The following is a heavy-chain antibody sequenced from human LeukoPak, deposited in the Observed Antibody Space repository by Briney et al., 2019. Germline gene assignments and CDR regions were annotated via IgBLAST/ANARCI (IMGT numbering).Heavy chain of an antibody. CDR1: GFTFSGFA. V-gene: IGHV3-30*04. CDR3: AREEVKSFDN. CDR2: TSYHGRDK. J-gene: IGHJ4*02. Sequence: GTSLRLSCAGSGFTFSGFAMHWVRQAPGKGLEWVAATSYHGRDKYYADAVSGRFTISRDNSKNSLYLQMNNLRVEDTAVYYCAREEVKSFDNWGQGTLVTVSS.